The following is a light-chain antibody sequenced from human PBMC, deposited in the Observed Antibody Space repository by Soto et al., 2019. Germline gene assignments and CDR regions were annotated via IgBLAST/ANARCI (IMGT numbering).Light chain of an antibody. CDR2: LGS. J-gene: IGKJ1*01. CDR1: QSLQHNNGNTL. V-gene: IGKV2-28*01. Sequence: EIVMTQSPLSLTVTPGEPASISCKSSQSLQHNNGNTLLDWYMQKPGQSPQLLIYLGSRRAPGAPDRVSGSGSGTDFTLGISTVEADDAAIYYCMQALQTPRKFGKGTELEI. CDR3: MQALQTPRK.